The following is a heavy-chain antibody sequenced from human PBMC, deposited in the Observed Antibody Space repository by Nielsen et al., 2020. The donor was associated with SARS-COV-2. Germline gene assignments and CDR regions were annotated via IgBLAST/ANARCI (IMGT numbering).Heavy chain of an antibody. CDR1: GFTFDDYA. D-gene: IGHD6-19*01. CDR3: ASTGIAVAGTGHAFDI. J-gene: IGHJ3*02. Sequence: GGSLRLSCAASGFTFDDYAMHWVRQAPGKGLEWVSGISWNSGSIGYADSVKGRFTISRDNAKNSLYLQMNSLRAEDTALYYCASTGIAVAGTGHAFDIWGQGTMVTVSS. V-gene: IGHV3-9*01. CDR2: ISWNSGSI.